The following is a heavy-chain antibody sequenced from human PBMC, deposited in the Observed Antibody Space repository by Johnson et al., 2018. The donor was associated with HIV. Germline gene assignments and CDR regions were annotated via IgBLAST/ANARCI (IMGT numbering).Heavy chain of an antibody. CDR1: GISFSSYW. D-gene: IGHD2-15*01. J-gene: IGHJ3*02. CDR3: ARSKDCSGGSCPDAFDI. V-gene: IGHV3-74*01. CDR2: LKSDGTST. Sequence: VQLVESGGGLVQPGGSLRLSCVASGISFSSYWMHWVRQAPGQGLVWVSRLKSDGTSTHYADSVKGRFTISRDNAKDTLYVQMNSLRVEDTAVYYCARSKDCSGGSCPDAFDIWGQGTMVIVSS.